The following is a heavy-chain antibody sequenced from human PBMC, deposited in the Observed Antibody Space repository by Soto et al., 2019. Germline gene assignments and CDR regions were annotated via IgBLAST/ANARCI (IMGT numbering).Heavy chain of an antibody. V-gene: IGHV6-1*01. CDR3: AREREKGYCTNGVCYTDAFDI. Sequence: SQTLSLTCAISGDSVSSNSAAWNWIRQSPSRGLGWLGRTYYRSKWYNDYAVSVKSRITINPDTSKNQFSLQLNSVTPEDTAVYYCAREREKGYCTNGVCYTDAFDIWGQGTMVTVSS. J-gene: IGHJ3*02. CDR2: TYYRSKWYN. CDR1: GDSVSSNSAA. D-gene: IGHD2-8*01.